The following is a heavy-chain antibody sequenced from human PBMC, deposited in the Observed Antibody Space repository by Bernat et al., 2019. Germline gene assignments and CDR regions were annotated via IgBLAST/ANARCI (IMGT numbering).Heavy chain of an antibody. CDR2: VRSKANSYAT. CDR3: TTTGLYSSGYHY. CDR1: GFTFSGSG. J-gene: IGHJ4*02. V-gene: IGHV3-73*01. Sequence: EVQLVESGGGLVQPGGSLKLSCAASGFTFSGSGVHWVRQASGEGLKWVGHVRSKANSYATAYAASVKGRFIISRDDSSNAAYLQMNSLKTEDTAVYYCTTTGLYSSGYHYWGQGTLVTVSS. D-gene: IGHD6-19*01.